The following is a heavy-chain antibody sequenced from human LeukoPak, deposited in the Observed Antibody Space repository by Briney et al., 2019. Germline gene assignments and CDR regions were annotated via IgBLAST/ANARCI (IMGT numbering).Heavy chain of an antibody. CDR1: GGSVSSGSYY. Sequence: PSETLSLTCTVSGGSVSSGSYYWSWIRQPPGKGLEWIGYIYYSGSTNYNPSLKSRVTISVDTSKNQFSLKLSSVTAADTAVYYCARGDRYYYYGMDVWGQGTTVTVSS. J-gene: IGHJ6*02. CDR2: IYYSGST. CDR3: ARGDRYYYYGMDV. V-gene: IGHV4-61*01.